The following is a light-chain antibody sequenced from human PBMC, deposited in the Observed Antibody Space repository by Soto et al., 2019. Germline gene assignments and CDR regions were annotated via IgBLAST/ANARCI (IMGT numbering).Light chain of an antibody. V-gene: IGKV3-20*01. Sequence: EVVLTQSPGTLSLSRGERATLSCRASERIYSAYLGWYQQKPGQAPRLLIYGTSSRATGIPDRFSGNGSGTDFTLTISRLEPEDFAVYYCQQYGNSPITFGQGTRLEI. CDR3: QQYGNSPIT. J-gene: IGKJ5*01. CDR1: ERIYSAY. CDR2: GTS.